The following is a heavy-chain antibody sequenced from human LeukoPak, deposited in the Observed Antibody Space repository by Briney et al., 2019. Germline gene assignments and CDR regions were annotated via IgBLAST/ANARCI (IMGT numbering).Heavy chain of an antibody. CDR1: GYTFTTYD. CDR3: ATWLVYERYNWFDP. J-gene: IGHJ5*02. Sequence: GASVKVSCTASGYTFTTYDINWVRQAPGQGLEWMGWMNPNSGKTGYAQKFQGRVTLTRDTSISTAYMELSSLRSEDTAVYYCATWLVYERYNWFDPWGQGTLVTVSS. CDR2: MNPNSGKT. V-gene: IGHV1-8*01. D-gene: IGHD6-19*01.